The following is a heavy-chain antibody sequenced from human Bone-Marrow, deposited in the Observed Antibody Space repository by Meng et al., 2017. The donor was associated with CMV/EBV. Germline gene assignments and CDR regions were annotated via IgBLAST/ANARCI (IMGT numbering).Heavy chain of an antibody. D-gene: IGHD3-3*01. V-gene: IGHV3-53*01. J-gene: IGHJ3*02. CDR1: GFTVSSNY. CDR2: IYSGGST. CDR3: ARESAHLRAFDI. Sequence: GESLKISCAASGFTVSSNYMSWVRQAPGKGLEWVSVIYSGGSTYFADSVKGRFTISRDNSKNTLYLQMNSLRAEDTAVYYCARESAHLRAFDIWGQGTRVTVSS.